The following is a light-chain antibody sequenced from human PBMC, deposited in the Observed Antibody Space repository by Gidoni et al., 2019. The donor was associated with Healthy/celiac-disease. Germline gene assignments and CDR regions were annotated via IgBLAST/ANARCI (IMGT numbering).Light chain of an antibody. J-gene: IGKJ1*01. CDR2: KAS. CDR1: QSISSW. Sequence: DIQMTQSPSTLSASVGDSVTITCRASQSISSWLAWYQQKPGKAPKLLIYKASSLESGVPSRFSGSGSVTEFTLTISSLQPDDFATYYCQHFWTFGQGTKVEIK. CDR3: QHFWT. V-gene: IGKV1-5*03.